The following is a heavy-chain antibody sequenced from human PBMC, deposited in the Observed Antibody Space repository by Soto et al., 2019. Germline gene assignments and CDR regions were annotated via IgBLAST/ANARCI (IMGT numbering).Heavy chain of an antibody. CDR1: GGSISSYY. Sequence: SETLSLTCTVSGGSISSYYWSWIRQPPGKGLEWIGYIYYSGSTNYNPSLKSRVTISVDTSKNQFPLKLSSVTAADTAVYYCARVASYYDILTGYPRVFAFDIWGQGTMVTVSS. CDR2: IYYSGST. V-gene: IGHV4-59*01. J-gene: IGHJ3*02. D-gene: IGHD3-9*01. CDR3: ARVASYYDILTGYPRVFAFDI.